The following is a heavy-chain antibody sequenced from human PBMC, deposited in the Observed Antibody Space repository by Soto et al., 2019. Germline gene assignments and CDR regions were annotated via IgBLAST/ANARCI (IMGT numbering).Heavy chain of an antibody. D-gene: IGHD5-12*01. V-gene: IGHV4-4*02. CDR3: ARDLSGYGEGTDDY. Sequence: SETLSLTCAVSGGSISSSNWWSWVRQPPGKGLEWIGEIYHSGSTNYNPSLKSRVTISVDKSKNQFSLKLSSVTAADTAVYYCARDLSGYGEGTDDYWGQGTLVTVSS. CDR1: GGSISSSNW. CDR2: IYHSGST. J-gene: IGHJ4*02.